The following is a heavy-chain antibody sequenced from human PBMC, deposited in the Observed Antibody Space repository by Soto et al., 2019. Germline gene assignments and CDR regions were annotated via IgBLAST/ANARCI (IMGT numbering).Heavy chain of an antibody. J-gene: IGHJ6*02. Sequence: RLCGAECRCIVRGCGMIRDRQAPGKGLEWVSAISGSGGSTNYADSVKGRFTISRDNAKNTLYLQMNSLRAEDTAVYYCARVVYNWNELRYYGMDVWGQVTTVTVPS. CDR1: RCIVRGCG. D-gene: IGHD1-1*01. CDR2: ISGSGGST. V-gene: IGHV3-23*01. CDR3: ARVVYNWNELRYYGMDV.